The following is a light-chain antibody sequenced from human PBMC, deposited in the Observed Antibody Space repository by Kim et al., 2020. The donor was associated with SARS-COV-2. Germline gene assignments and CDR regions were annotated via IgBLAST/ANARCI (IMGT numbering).Light chain of an antibody. CDR2: GKY. V-gene: IGLV3-19*01. CDR1: SLRNYY. J-gene: IGLJ3*02. CDR3: NSRDSSGDHVV. Sequence: ALGQTVRLTGQGDSLRNYYATWYQQRPGQAPVLVLYGKYNRPSGIPDRFSGSASGNTASLTITGAQAEDEADYYCNSRDSSGDHVVFGGGTKLTVL.